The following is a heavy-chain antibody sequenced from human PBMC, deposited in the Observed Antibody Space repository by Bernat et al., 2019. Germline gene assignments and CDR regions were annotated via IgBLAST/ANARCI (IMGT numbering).Heavy chain of an antibody. CDR1: GGSISSSSYY. Sequence: QLQLQESGPGLVKPSETLSLTCTVSGGSISSSSYYWGWIRQPPGKGLEGIGSIYYSGRTYDNPSLKSRVTISIDTYRNEFSLKLSSVTAADTAVYYCARHEDRGGYSVWYFDLWGRGTLVTVSS. V-gene: IGHV4-39*01. J-gene: IGHJ2*01. CDR3: ARHEDRGGYSVWYFDL. D-gene: IGHD2-15*01. CDR2: IYYSGRT.